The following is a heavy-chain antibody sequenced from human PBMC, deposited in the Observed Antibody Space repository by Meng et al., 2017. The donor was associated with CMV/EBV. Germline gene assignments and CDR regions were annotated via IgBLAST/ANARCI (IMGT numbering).Heavy chain of an antibody. V-gene: IGHV3-23*03. CDR2: INSGGSST. J-gene: IGHJ4*02. CDR1: GFTFSSYA. D-gene: IGHD3-3*01. Sequence: GESLKISCAASGFTFSSYAMSWVRQAPGKGLEWVSVINSGGSSTYYADSVKGRFTISRDNSKNTLYLQMNSLRAEDTAVYYCATHPANYDFWRGYINWGQGTLVTVSS. CDR3: ATHPANYDFWRGYIN.